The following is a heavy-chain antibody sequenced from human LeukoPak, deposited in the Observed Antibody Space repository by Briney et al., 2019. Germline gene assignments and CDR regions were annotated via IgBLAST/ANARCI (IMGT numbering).Heavy chain of an antibody. Sequence: ASVKVSCKASGYTFTSYYMHWVRQAPGQGLEWMGLINPSGSSTSYAQKFQGRLSLTRDMSTSTAYMELRSLRSDDTAVYYCARDVLLWFGGVPGFDYWGQGTLVTVSS. V-gene: IGHV1-46*01. CDR3: ARDVLLWFGGVPGFDY. CDR1: GYTFTSYY. D-gene: IGHD3-10*01. CDR2: INPSGSST. J-gene: IGHJ4*02.